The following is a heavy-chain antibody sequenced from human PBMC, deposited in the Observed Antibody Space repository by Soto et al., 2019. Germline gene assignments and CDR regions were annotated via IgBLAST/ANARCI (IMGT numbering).Heavy chain of an antibody. Sequence: PGESLKISCKGSGYSFTSYWIGWVRQMPGKGLEWMGIIYPGDSDTRYSPSFQGQVTISADKSISTAYLQWSSLKASDTAMYYCARRPASTSYTPSHYGMDVWGQGTTVTVSS. CDR2: IYPGDSDT. D-gene: IGHD2-2*01. J-gene: IGHJ6*02. CDR1: GYSFTSYW. V-gene: IGHV5-51*01. CDR3: ARRPASTSYTPSHYGMDV.